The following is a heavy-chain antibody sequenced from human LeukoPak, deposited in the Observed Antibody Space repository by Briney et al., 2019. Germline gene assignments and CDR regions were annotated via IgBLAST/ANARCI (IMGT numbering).Heavy chain of an antibody. Sequence: GASVKVSCKASGYTFTNYAMNWVRQAPGQGLEWMGWIHPSTGNPTYAQGFTGRFVFSLDTSVSTAYLQISSLKAEDTAVYYCARAIYGSGSYGFDPWGQGTLVTVSS. CDR3: ARAIYGSGSYGFDP. CDR2: IHPSTGNP. J-gene: IGHJ5*02. CDR1: GYTFTNYA. D-gene: IGHD3-10*01. V-gene: IGHV7-4-1*02.